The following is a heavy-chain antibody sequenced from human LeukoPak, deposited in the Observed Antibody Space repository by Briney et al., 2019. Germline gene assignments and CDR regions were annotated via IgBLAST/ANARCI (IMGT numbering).Heavy chain of an antibody. J-gene: IGHJ4*02. V-gene: IGHV1-58*02. D-gene: IGHD7-27*01. CDR1: GFTFTSSA. CDR2: IVVCSGNT. CDR3: AAETGDRLRVDY. Sequence: ASVKVSCKASGFTFTSSAMQWVRQARGQRLEWIGWIVVCSGNTNYAQKFQERVTITRDMSTSTAYMGLSSLRSEDTAVYYCAAETGDRLRVDYWGQGTLVTVSS.